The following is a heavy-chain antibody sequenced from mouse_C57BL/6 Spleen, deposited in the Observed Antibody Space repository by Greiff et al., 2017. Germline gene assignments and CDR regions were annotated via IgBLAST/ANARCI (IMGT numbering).Heavy chain of an antibody. V-gene: IGHV5-17*01. CDR1: GFTFSDYG. CDR3: AREETGTGAMGY. D-gene: IGHD4-1*01. Sequence: EVNLVEPGGGLVKPGGSLKLSCAASGFTFSDYGMHWVRQAPEQGLEWVAYISSGSSTIYYADTVKGRFTISRDNAKNTLFLQMTSLRSEDSAMYYCAREETGTGAMGYWGQGTSVTVAS. CDR2: ISSGSSTI. J-gene: IGHJ4*01.